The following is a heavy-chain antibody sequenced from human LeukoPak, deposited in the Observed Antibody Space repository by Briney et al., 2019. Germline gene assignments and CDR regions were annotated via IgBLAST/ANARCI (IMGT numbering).Heavy chain of an antibody. D-gene: IGHD2-2*01. CDR3: ARSGPPAGRPDAFYI. Sequence: SETLSLTCTVSVGSISTSSYHCGWFRQPPGKALECIGTIYYSGKPYYNPPFNSRVPISIHTSKNEFSLKRSSVTAADRAVYYCARSGPPAGRPDAFYIWGQGTMATVSS. J-gene: IGHJ3*02. CDR1: VGSISTSSYH. CDR2: IYYSGKP. V-gene: IGHV4-39*07.